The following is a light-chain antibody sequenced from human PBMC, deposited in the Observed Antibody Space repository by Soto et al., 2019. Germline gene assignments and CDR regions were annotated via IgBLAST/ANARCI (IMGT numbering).Light chain of an antibody. Sequence: EIVLTQSPGTLSLSPGERATLSCRASQSLNNNYLAWYQQKPGQAPRLLTYGASNRATGIPGRSSGSGSGTGFTLTTSRLVPKDFAVYYCQQYNRSPRTFGRGTKVESK. CDR1: QSLNNNY. CDR2: GAS. V-gene: IGKV3-20*01. CDR3: QQYNRSPRT. J-gene: IGKJ1*01.